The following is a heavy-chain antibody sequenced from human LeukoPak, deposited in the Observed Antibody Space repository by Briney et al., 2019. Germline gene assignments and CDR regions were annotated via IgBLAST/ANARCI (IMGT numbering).Heavy chain of an antibody. J-gene: IGHJ4*02. V-gene: IGHV4-34*01. CDR1: GGSFSGYY. CDR3: ARGYCSGGSCSFDY. D-gene: IGHD2-15*01. Sequence: SETLSLTCAVYGGSFSGYYWSWIRQPPGKGLEWSGEINHSGSTNYNPSLKSRVTISVDTSKNQFSLKLSSVTAADTAVYYCARGYCSGGSCSFDYWGQGTLVTVSS. CDR2: INHSGST.